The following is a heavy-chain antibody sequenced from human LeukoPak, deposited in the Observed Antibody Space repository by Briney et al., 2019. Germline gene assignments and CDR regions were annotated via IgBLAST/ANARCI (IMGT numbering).Heavy chain of an antibody. D-gene: IGHD1-26*01. CDR3: AKDLVGATRAVSY. Sequence: PGGSLRLSCAASGFTFSSYGMHWVRQAPGKGLEWVAVISYDGSNKYYADSVKGRFTISRDNSKNTLYLQMNSLRAEDTAVYYCAKDLVGATRAVSYWGQGTLVTVSS. CDR1: GFTFSSYG. CDR2: ISYDGSNK. V-gene: IGHV3-30*18. J-gene: IGHJ4*02.